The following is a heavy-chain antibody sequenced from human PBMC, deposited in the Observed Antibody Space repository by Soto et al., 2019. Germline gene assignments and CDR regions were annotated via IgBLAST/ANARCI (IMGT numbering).Heavy chain of an antibody. CDR3: ANPYSDYVSYAMDV. J-gene: IGHJ6*02. CDR2: ISGSGGST. D-gene: IGHD4-17*01. CDR1: GFTFSSYA. Sequence: GSLRLSCAASGFTFSSYAMGWVRQAPGKGLEWVSAISGSGGSTYYADSVKGRFNISRDNSKNTLYLQMNSLRVEDTAIYYCANPYSDYVSYAMDVWGQGTTVTVSS. V-gene: IGHV3-23*01.